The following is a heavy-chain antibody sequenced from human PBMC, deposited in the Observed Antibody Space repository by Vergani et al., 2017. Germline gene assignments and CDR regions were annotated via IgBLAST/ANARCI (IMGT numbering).Heavy chain of an antibody. CDR2: ISGSGGST. CDR3: VRVNKPQFIAAAGPFDY. J-gene: IGHJ4*02. D-gene: IGHD6-13*01. V-gene: IGHV3-23*01. Sequence: EVQLLESGGGLVQPGGSLRLSCAASGFTFSSYAMSWVRQAPGKGLEWVSAISGSGGSTYYADSVKGRFTISRDNSKNTLYLQTSSLRAEDTAVYYCVRVNKPQFIAAAGPFDYWGQGTLVTVSS. CDR1: GFTFSSYA.